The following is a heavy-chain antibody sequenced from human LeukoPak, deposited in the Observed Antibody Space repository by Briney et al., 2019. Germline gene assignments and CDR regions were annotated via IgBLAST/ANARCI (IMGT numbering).Heavy chain of an antibody. CDR1: GFTFGDYA. CDR3: TRVDCSSTSCYISHADY. J-gene: IGHJ4*02. Sequence: GGSLRLSCTTSGFTFGDYAMSWVRQAPGKGLEWVGFIRSKVYGGTPEYAASVKGRFTISRDDSKSIAYLQMNSLKTEDTAVYYCTRVDCSSTSCYISHADYCGRGTLVTVSS. CDR2: IRSKVYGGTP. D-gene: IGHD2-2*02. V-gene: IGHV3-49*04.